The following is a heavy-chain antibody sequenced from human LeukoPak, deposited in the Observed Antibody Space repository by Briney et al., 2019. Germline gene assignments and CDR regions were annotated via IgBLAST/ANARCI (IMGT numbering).Heavy chain of an antibody. CDR1: GFTFSSYA. CDR2: ISAGGGST. V-gene: IGHV3-23*01. CDR3: AKDHTSMDLHYFDY. J-gene: IGHJ4*02. Sequence: GGSLRLSCAASGFTFSSYAMTWVRQAPGKGLEWVSTISAGGGSTNYVDSVKGRFTISRDNSKNTLYLQMNSLRAEDTAVYYCAKDHTSMDLHYFDYWGQGTLVTVSS. D-gene: IGHD5-18*01.